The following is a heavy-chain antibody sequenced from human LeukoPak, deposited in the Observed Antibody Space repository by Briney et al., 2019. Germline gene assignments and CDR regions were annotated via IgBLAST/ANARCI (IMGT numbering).Heavy chain of an antibody. D-gene: IGHD1-26*01. J-gene: IGHJ4*02. Sequence: GSVKVSCKASGYTFTTYGITWVRLAPGQGLEWMGWISAYNGNRNYAQKLQGRVTMTTDTSTSTAYMELRSLRSDDTAVYYCARALVDRHKELGYWGQGTLVTVSS. V-gene: IGHV1-18*01. CDR1: GYTFTTYG. CDR3: ARALVDRHKELGY. CDR2: ISAYNGNR.